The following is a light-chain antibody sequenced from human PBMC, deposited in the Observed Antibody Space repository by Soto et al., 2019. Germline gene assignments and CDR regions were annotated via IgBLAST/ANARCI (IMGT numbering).Light chain of an antibody. J-gene: IGLJ2*01. Sequence: QSALTQPASVSGSPGQSITISCSGTSSDVGGYNYVSWYQQHPGKAPKVMIYDVSNRPSGVSNRFSGSKSGNTASLTVSGLQAEDEADYYCSSYTSSGITIFGGGTQLTVL. V-gene: IGLV2-14*01. CDR1: SSDVGGYNY. CDR3: SSYTSSGITI. CDR2: DVS.